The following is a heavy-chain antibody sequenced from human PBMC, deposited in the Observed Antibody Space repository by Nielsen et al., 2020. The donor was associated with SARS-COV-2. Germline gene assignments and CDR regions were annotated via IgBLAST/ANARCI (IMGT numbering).Heavy chain of an antibody. Sequence: GGSLRLSCAASGFTFSSYAMSWVRQAPGKGLEWVSAISGSGGSTYYADSVKGRFTISRDNSKNTLYLQMNSLRAEDTAVYYCAKSWWVDYYYYMDVWGKGTTVTVSS. CDR3: AKSWWVDYYYYMDV. V-gene: IGHV3-23*01. CDR2: ISGSGGST. D-gene: IGHD2-15*01. CDR1: GFTFSSYA. J-gene: IGHJ6*03.